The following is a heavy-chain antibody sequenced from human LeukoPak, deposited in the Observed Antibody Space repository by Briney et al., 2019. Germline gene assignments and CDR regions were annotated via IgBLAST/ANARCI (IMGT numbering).Heavy chain of an antibody. D-gene: IGHD3-10*01. CDR1: GYTFSGSW. Sequence: GGSLRLSCEVSGYTFSGSWMNWVRQTPGKGLVRVSIIDFYGSTTTYADSVKGRFTISRDNAKNTLYLQMNSLRAEDTGVYYCTRDYYGAGAKWGQGVLVTVSS. CDR3: TRDYYGAGAK. J-gene: IGHJ4*02. CDR2: IDFYGSTT. V-gene: IGHV3-74*01.